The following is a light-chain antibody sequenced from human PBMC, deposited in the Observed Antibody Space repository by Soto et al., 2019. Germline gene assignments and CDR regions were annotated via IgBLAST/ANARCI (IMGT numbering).Light chain of an antibody. CDR1: SSDVGGYNY. CDR3: SSYTSSSPGV. V-gene: IGLV2-14*01. J-gene: IGLJ3*02. Sequence: QSVLTQPASVSGAPGQSITISCTGTSSDVGGYNYVSWYQQHPGKAPKLMIYEVSNRPSGVSNRFSGSKSGNTASLTISGLQAEDEADYYCSSYTSSSPGVFGGGTKLPVL. CDR2: EVS.